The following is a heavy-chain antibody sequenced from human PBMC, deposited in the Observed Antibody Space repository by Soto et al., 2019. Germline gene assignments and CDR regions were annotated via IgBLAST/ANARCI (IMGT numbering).Heavy chain of an antibody. Sequence: QVQLVQSGAEVKKPGSSVKVSCKASGGTFSSYAISWVRQAPGQGLEWMGGIIPIFGTANYAQKFQGRVTITADESTSTAYMELSSLRSEDTAVYYCARVGYSYAPYSSGLHYYYYGMDVWGQGTTVTVSS. CDR1: GGTFSSYA. J-gene: IGHJ6*02. CDR3: ARVGYSYAPYSSGLHYYYYGMDV. CDR2: IIPIFGTA. D-gene: IGHD5-18*01. V-gene: IGHV1-69*01.